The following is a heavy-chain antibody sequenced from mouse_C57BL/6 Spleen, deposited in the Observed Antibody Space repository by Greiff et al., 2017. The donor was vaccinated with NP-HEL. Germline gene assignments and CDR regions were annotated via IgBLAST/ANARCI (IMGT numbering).Heavy chain of an antibody. Sequence: EVHLVESGGGLVKPGGSLKLSCAASGFTFSSYAMSWVRQTPEKRLEWVATISDGGSYTYYPDNVKGRFTISRDNAKNNLYLQMSHLKSEDTAMYYCARDGVTAWFAYWGQGTLVTVSA. CDR3: ARDGVTAWFAY. CDR1: GFTFSSYA. V-gene: IGHV5-4*01. J-gene: IGHJ3*01. CDR2: ISDGGSYT. D-gene: IGHD2-3*01.